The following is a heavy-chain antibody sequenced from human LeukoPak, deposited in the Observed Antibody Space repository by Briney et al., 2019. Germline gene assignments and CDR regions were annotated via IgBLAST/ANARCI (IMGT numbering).Heavy chain of an antibody. J-gene: IGHJ4*02. CDR3: ARDPRYVDTAMFFFDY. Sequence: VASVKVSCKASGYTFTSYDINWVRQATGQGLEWVGWMNPNSGNTGYAQKFQGRVTMTRNTSRSTAYMELSSMRSEDTAVYYCARDPRYVDTAMFFFDYWGQGTLVTVSS. V-gene: IGHV1-8*01. D-gene: IGHD5-18*01. CDR2: MNPNSGNT. CDR1: GYTFTSYD.